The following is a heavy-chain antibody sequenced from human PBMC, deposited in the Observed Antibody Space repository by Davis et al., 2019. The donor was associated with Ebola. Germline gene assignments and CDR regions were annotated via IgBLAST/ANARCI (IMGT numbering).Heavy chain of an antibody. Sequence: GESLKISCAASGFTFSSYAMSWVRQAPGKGLEWVAFIRYDGSNKYYADSVRGRFTISRDNAKNSLYLQMNSLRAEDTAVYYCAKDHSYGYFLDYYYYYGMDVWGQGTTVTVSS. CDR3: AKDHSYGYFLDYYYYYGMDV. D-gene: IGHD5-18*01. V-gene: IGHV3-30*02. CDR1: GFTFSSYA. J-gene: IGHJ6*02. CDR2: IRYDGSNK.